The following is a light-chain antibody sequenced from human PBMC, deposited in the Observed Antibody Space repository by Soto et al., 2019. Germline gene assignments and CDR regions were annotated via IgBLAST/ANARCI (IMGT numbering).Light chain of an antibody. J-gene: IGKJ5*01. Sequence: EIVLTQSPGTLSLSPGERATLSCRASQSVSSTYLAWYQQKPGQAPRLLIYDASNRATGIPARFSGSGSGTDFTLTISSLEPEDFAVYYCQQYGNSEIIFGQGTRREIK. CDR1: QSVSSTY. V-gene: IGKV3-20*01. CDR3: QQYGNSEII. CDR2: DAS.